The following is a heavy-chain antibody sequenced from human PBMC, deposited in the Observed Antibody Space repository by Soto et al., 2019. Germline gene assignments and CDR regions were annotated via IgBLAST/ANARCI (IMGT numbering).Heavy chain of an antibody. CDR2: ISSSSSYI. D-gene: IGHD6-19*01. Sequence: EVQLVESGGGLVKPGGSLRLSCAASGFTFSSYSMNWVRQAPGKGLEWVSSISSSSSYIYYADSVKGRFTISRDNAKNSLYLQMNRLRAEDTAVYYCARDRRGQQQWLVEAAHYAFDIWGQGTMVTVSS. J-gene: IGHJ3*02. V-gene: IGHV3-21*01. CDR1: GFTFSSYS. CDR3: ARDRRGQQQWLVEAAHYAFDI.